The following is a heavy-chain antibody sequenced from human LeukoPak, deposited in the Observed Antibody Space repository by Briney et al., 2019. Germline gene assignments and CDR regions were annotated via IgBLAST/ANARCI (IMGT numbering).Heavy chain of an antibody. D-gene: IGHD3-10*01. CDR2: INYDGSST. Sequence: GGSLRLSCAVSGFTFNNYWMHWVRQAPGKGLVWVSRINYDGSSTTYADSVKGRFTISRDNAKNTLYQQMNSLRAEDTAVYYCARVTHYFASGSLVIYYFDYWGQGTLVTVSS. CDR1: GFTFNNYW. V-gene: IGHV3-74*01. CDR3: ARVTHYFASGSLVIYYFDY. J-gene: IGHJ4*02.